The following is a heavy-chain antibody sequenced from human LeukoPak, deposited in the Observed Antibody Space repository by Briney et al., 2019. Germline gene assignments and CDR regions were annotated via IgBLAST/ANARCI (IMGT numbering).Heavy chain of an antibody. Sequence: PSETLSLTCAVYGGSFSGYYWSWIRQPPGKGLEWIGEINHSGSTNYNPSLKSRVTISVDTSKNQFSLKLSSVTAADTAVYYCARAGVFFLSLDYWGQGTLVTVSS. CDR2: INHSGST. J-gene: IGHJ4*02. CDR1: GGSFSGYY. D-gene: IGHD3-3*01. CDR3: ARAGVFFLSLDY. V-gene: IGHV4-34*01.